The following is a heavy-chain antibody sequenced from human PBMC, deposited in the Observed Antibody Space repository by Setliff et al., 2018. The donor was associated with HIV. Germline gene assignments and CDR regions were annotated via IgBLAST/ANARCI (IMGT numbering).Heavy chain of an antibody. CDR3: ARRGESTGSWFSSWYSYDMDV. D-gene: IGHD2-15*01. CDR2: INHSGNT. CDR1: GGSFSGYY. Sequence: SETLSLTCAFNGGSFSGYYWMWIRQSPGEGLEWIGEINHSGNTNYNPSLKSRVTIFVDSSKNELSLRLQSVTAADTAVYYCARRGESTGSWFSSWYSYDMDVWGQGTTVTVSS. V-gene: IGHV4-34*01. J-gene: IGHJ6*02.